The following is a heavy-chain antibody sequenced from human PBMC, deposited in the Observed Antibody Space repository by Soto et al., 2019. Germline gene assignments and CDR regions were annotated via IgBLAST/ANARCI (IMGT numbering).Heavy chain of an antibody. CDR2: MSSRGST. D-gene: IGHD1-7*01. V-gene: IGHV4-59*01. CDR1: GDSLSTNY. J-gene: IGHJ5*02. Sequence: QVRLQESGPGLVKPSETLSLTCTVSGDSLSTNYWSWIRQTPGKGLEWIVYMSSRGSTNYNPSLKSRVILSVNTPKNQVSLKLTSVTAGDTAVYYCARTRTESTADTFDPWGQGTLVTVSS. CDR3: ARTRTESTADTFDP.